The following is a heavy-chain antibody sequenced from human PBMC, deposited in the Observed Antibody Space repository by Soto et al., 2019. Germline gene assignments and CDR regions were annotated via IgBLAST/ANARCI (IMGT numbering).Heavy chain of an antibody. Sequence: SLRLSCAASGFTFSSYAMSWVRQAPGKGLEWVSAISGSGGSTYYADSVKGRFTISRDNSKNTLYLQMNSLRAEDTAVYYCAKEYCSGGSCYSALDYWGQGTLVTVSS. CDR3: AKEYCSGGSCYSALDY. D-gene: IGHD2-15*01. CDR1: GFTFSSYA. CDR2: ISGSGGST. J-gene: IGHJ4*02. V-gene: IGHV3-23*01.